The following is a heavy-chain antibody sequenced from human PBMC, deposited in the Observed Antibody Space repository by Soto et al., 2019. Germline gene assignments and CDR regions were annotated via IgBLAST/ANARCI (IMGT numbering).Heavy chain of an antibody. D-gene: IGHD6-25*01. CDR2: ISGSGDSA. Sequence: GGSLRLSCAASGFTFSIYAMSWVRQAPGKGLEWVSSISGSGDSAYYADSVKGRFTIFRDNSKNTLYLQINSLRAEDTAVYYCAKERSDHRITAAAIDYWGQGALVTVSS. J-gene: IGHJ4*02. CDR1: GFTFSIYA. V-gene: IGHV3-23*01. CDR3: AKERSDHRITAAAIDY.